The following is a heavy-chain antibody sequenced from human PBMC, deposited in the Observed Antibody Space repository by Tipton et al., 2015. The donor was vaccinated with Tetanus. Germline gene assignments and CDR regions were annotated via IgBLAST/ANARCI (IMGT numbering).Heavy chain of an antibody. Sequence: TLSLTCSVSGGPITSPSDSWAWVRQSPGEGLEWIGTIPHSGSVSYTPSLRSRVTMFIDASKGHFSLELRSVTAADTAVYYCARDRYLTVTRYFDLWGRGTLVTVSS. CDR1: GGPITSPSDS. CDR3: ARDRYLTVTRYFDL. CDR2: IPHSGSV. V-gene: IGHV4-39*02. J-gene: IGHJ2*01. D-gene: IGHD4-17*01.